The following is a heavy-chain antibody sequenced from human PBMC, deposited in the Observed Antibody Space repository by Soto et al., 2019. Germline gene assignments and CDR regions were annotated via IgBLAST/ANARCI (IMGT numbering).Heavy chain of an antibody. CDR1: GFTFSSYW. Sequence: GGSLRLSCAASGFTFSSYWMHWVRQAPGKGLVWVSRINSDGSSTSYADSVKGRFTISRDNAKNTLYLQMNSLRAEDTAVYYCARDRSSGYYFRDAFDIWGQGTMATVSS. CDR2: INSDGSST. J-gene: IGHJ3*02. D-gene: IGHD3-22*01. CDR3: ARDRSSGYYFRDAFDI. V-gene: IGHV3-74*01.